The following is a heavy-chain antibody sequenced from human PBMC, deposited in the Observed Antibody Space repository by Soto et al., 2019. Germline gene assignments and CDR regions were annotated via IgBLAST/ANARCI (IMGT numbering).Heavy chain of an antibody. V-gene: IGHV1-2*04. CDR3: EREPNSTTTSNGIPSGHCWFDP. Sequence: VHLVQSGAEVKKPGASVKVSCMASGYTFSDYYIHWVRQAPGHGLEWMGWINPKTGDTNYVQKFTGWVTRPKDTSINTAYMEMNHLNPEDTAVYFCEREPNSTTTSNGIPSGHCWFDPWGQGTRVTVSP. CDR1: GYTFSDYY. CDR2: INPKTGDT. D-gene: IGHD2-21*01. J-gene: IGHJ5*02.